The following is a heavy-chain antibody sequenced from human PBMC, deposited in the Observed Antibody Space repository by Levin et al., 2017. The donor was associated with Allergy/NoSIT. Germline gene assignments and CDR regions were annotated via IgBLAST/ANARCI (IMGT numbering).Heavy chain of an antibody. CDR3: ARGRRQLVRTEWFDP. CDR1: GYTFTGYY. V-gene: IGHV1-2*02. CDR2: INPNSGGT. D-gene: IGHD6-6*01. Sequence: ASVKVSCKASGYTFTGYYMHWVRQAPGQGLEWMGWINPNSGGTNYAQKFQGRVTMTRDTSISTAYMELSRLRSDDTAVYYCARGRRQLVRTEWFDPWGQGTLVTVSS. J-gene: IGHJ5*02.